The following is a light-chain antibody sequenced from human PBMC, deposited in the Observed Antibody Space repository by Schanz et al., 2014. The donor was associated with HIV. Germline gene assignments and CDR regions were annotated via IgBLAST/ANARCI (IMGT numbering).Light chain of an antibody. Sequence: EIVMTQSPGTLSVSPGERATLSCRASQTVSNNLAWYQQKPGQAPRLLIYAASSRATGIPDRFSGSGSGADFTLAIRRLEPEDFALYYCQQYGSSPITFGQGTRLEIK. CDR3: QQYGSSPIT. CDR1: QTVSNN. J-gene: IGKJ5*01. CDR2: AAS. V-gene: IGKV3-20*01.